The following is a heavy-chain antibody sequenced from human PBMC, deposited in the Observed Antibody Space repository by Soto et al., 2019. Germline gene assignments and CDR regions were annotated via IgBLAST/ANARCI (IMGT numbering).Heavy chain of an antibody. CDR3: AKGLLGPGRAYGMDV. J-gene: IGHJ6*02. Sequence: QVQPVESGGGVVQPGRSLRLSCAASGFTFSSYGMHWVRQAPGKGLEWVAVISYDGSNKYYADSVKGRFTISRDNSKNTLYLQMNSRRAEDTAVHYCAKGLLGPGRAYGMDVWGQGTTVTVSS. CDR1: GFTFSSYG. D-gene: IGHD7-27*01. V-gene: IGHV3-30*18. CDR2: ISYDGSNK.